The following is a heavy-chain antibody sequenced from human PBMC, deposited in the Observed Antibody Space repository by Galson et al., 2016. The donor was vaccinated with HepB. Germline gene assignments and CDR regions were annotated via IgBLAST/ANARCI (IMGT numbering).Heavy chain of an antibody. D-gene: IGHD6-13*01. V-gene: IGHV3-66*02. CDR3: ARDPPASSAGTLA. J-gene: IGHJ1*01. Sequence: SLRLSCAVSGLDVNRHLMSWVRQAPGKGLEWLSVIYSGGNTNYADSVKGRFTISRDKNTVYLQMNSLRSEDTAVYYCARDPPASSAGTLAWGQGTLVTDSS. CDR2: IYSGGNT. CDR1: GLDVNRHL.